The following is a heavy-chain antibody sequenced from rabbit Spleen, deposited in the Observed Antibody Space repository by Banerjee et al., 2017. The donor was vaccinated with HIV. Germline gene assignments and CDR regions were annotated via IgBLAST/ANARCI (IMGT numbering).Heavy chain of an antibody. V-gene: IGHV1S40*01. Sequence: QSLEESGGDLVKPGASLTLTCTASGFSFSSIYDMCWVRQAPGKGLEWVTCAYAGSSGGTYSATWAKGRFTISKTSSTTVTLQMTSLTAADTATYFCARDVGTSFSTYGMDLWGPGTLVTVS. CDR1: GFSFSSIYD. CDR2: AYAGSSGGT. J-gene: IGHJ6*01. D-gene: IGHD8-1*01. CDR3: ARDVGTSFSTYGMDL.